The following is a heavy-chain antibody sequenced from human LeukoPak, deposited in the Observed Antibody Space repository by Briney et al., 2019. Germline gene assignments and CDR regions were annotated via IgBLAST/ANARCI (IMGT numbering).Heavy chain of an antibody. J-gene: IGHJ4*02. CDR3: ATTSGWYEDY. CDR1: GITFSHYA. V-gene: IGHV3-23*01. Sequence: GGSLRLSCAASGITFSHYAQSWVRQAPGKGLEWVSAISGSGGSTYYADSVKGRFTISRDNSKNTLYLQMNSLRAEDTAVYYCATTSGWYEDYWGQGTLVTVSS. CDR2: ISGSGGST. D-gene: IGHD6-19*01.